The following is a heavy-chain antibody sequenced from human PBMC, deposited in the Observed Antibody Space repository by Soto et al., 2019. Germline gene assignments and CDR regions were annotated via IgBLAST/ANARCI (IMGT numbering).Heavy chain of an antibody. V-gene: IGHV3-23*01. J-gene: IGHJ6*02. CDR1: GFTFSSYA. CDR2: ISGRGGST. D-gene: IGHD5-12*01. Sequence: GGSLRLSCAASGFTFSSYAMSWIRQAPGKGLEWVSAISGRGGSTFYADSVKGRFTISRDNSKNTLYLQMNSLRAEDTAVYYCAKELGDGYETGVYYYGMAVWGQGTTVTVSS. CDR3: AKELGDGYETGVYYYGMAV.